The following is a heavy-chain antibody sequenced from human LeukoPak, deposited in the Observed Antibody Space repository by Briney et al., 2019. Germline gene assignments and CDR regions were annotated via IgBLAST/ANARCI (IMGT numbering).Heavy chain of an antibody. CDR1: GFTFSTYV. D-gene: IGHD2-2*01. V-gene: IGHV3-64*01. Sequence: GGSLRLSCAASGFTFSTYVMQWVRQAPGKGLEYVSAITGDGGYTYYANSVKGRFTISRDNSKNTLYLQMNSLRAEDTAVYYCAKVAGGSSTSCYGCYYYGMDVWGQGTTVTVSS. CDR3: AKVAGGSSTSCYGCYYYGMDV. J-gene: IGHJ6*02. CDR2: ITGDGGYT.